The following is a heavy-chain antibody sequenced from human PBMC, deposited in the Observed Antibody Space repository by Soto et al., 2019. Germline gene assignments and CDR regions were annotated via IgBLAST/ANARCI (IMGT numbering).Heavy chain of an antibody. CDR3: ARENTVGAAFDY. V-gene: IGHV1-69*13. Sequence: SVKVSCKASGGTFSSYAIGWVRQAPGQGLEWMGGIIPIFGTANYAQKFQGRVTITADESTSTAYMELSSLRSEDTAVYYCARENTVGAAFDYWGQGXLVTVYS. D-gene: IGHD1-26*01. CDR1: GGTFSSYA. J-gene: IGHJ4*02. CDR2: IIPIFGTA.